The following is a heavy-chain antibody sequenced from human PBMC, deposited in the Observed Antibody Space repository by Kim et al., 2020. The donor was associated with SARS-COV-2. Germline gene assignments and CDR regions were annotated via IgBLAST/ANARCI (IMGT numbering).Heavy chain of an antibody. D-gene: IGHD3-9*01. Sequence: SETLSLTCTVSGGSISSSSYYWGWIRQPPGKGLEWIGSIYYSGSTYYNPSLKSRVTISVDTSKNQFSLKLSSVTAADTAVYYCARLVNFAYYDILTGYYKSGWFDPWGQGTLVTVSS. CDR3: ARLVNFAYYDILTGYYKSGWFDP. CDR2: IYYSGST. V-gene: IGHV4-39*01. J-gene: IGHJ5*02. CDR1: GGSISSSSYY.